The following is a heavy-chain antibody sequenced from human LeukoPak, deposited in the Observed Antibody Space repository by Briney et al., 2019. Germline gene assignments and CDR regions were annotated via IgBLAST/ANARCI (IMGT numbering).Heavy chain of an antibody. Sequence: SETLSLTCTVSGGSISSSSFYWGWIRQPPGKGLEWIGSIYYSGSTYYNPSLKSRVTISVDTSKNQFSLKLNSVTAADTAVYYCARIYSSSWFLNWFDPWGQGTLVTVSS. CDR3: ARIYSSSWFLNWFDP. D-gene: IGHD6-13*01. V-gene: IGHV4-39*07. J-gene: IGHJ5*02. CDR2: IYYSGST. CDR1: GGSISSSSFY.